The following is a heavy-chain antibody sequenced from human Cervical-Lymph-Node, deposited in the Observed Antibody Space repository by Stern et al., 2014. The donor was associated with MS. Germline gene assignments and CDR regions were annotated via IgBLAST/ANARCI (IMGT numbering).Heavy chain of an antibody. J-gene: IGHJ6*02. Sequence: VQLEESGPGLVKPSQTLSLTCSVSGGSISRGDYYWSWTRQHPGKGLEWIGHIYYSGRTFYTPPLQIRFTISVYPSKKQFSLRLSSVTAADTAVYYCARGPRYYDILTGHYYYSYGMDVWGQGTTVTVTS. CDR2: IYYSGRT. CDR1: GGSISRGDYY. D-gene: IGHD3-9*01. V-gene: IGHV4-30-4*01. CDR3: ARGPRYYDILTGHYYYSYGMDV.